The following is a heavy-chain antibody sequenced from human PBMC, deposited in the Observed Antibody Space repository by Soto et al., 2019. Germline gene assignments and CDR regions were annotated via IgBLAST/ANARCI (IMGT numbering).Heavy chain of an antibody. CDR1: GGSMTGYF. Sequence: PSETLSLTCTVSGGSMTGYFWTWIRQSAGKGLEWIGHVYNSGNTDYNPSLASRITMAVDTSKREFSLKVKSVTAADTAVYYCARTYWVSGTEYWGQGTLVTVSS. D-gene: IGHD2-8*02. V-gene: IGHV4-4*07. J-gene: IGHJ4*02. CDR2: VYNSGNT. CDR3: ARTYWVSGTEY.